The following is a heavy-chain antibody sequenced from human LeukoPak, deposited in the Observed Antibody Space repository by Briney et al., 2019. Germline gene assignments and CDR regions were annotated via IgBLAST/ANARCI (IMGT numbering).Heavy chain of an antibody. Sequence: ASVKVSCKASGYTFTGYYMHWVRQAPGQGLEWMGRINPNSGGTNYAQKFQGRVTMTRDTSISTAYMELSRLRSDDTAVYYCVRLGPVISKYYFDCWGQGTLVTVSS. CDR3: VRLGPVISKYYFDC. CDR1: GYTFTGYY. CDR2: INPNSGGT. V-gene: IGHV1-2*06. D-gene: IGHD3-10*01. J-gene: IGHJ4*02.